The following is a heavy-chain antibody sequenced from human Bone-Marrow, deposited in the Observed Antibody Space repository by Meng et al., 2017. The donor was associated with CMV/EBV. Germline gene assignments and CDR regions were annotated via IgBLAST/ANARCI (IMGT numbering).Heavy chain of an antibody. CDR2: IDPSGGGT. CDR1: GYTFTKYY. V-gene: IGHV1-46*01. J-gene: IGHJ4*02. Sequence: ASVKVSCKASGYTFTKYYIHWVRQAPGHGLEWVGIIDPSGGGTTYAQKFQGRVTMTRDTSTSTVYMDMSSLRSEGTAVYYFASYGSGIYAVLDHWGQGTMVTVSS. CDR3: ASYGSGIYAVLDH. D-gene: IGHD3-10*01.